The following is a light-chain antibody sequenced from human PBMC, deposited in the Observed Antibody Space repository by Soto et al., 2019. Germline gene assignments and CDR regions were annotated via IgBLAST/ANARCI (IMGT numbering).Light chain of an antibody. CDR2: DAS. CDR3: QQRSNWPPIT. V-gene: IGKV3-11*01. J-gene: IGKJ5*01. CDR1: QSVSSY. Sequence: IVLTQSPATLSLSPGERATLSCRASQSVSSYIAWYQQKPGQAPRLRIYDASNRATGIPARFSGSGSGTDFTLTISSLEPEDFAVYYCQQRSNWPPITFGQGTRLEIK.